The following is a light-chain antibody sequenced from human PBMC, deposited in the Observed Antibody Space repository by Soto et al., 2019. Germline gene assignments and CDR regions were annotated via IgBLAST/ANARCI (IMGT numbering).Light chain of an antibody. V-gene: IGKV3D-15*01. J-gene: IGKJ1*01. CDR1: QSVRSN. CDR3: QQYNNWPPT. Sequence: EIVLTQSPATLSLSPGQRATLSCRASQSVRSNLAWYQQKPGQAPRLLIYGASTRATGIPARFSGSGSGTDFTLTISSLQSEDFAIYYCQQYNNWPPTFGEGTKVEIK. CDR2: GAS.